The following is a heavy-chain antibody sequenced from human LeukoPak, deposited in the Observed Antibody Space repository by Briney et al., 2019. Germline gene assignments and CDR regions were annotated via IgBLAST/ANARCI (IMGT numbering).Heavy chain of an antibody. Sequence: SQTLSLTCTVAGGSISSYYWSWIRQPPGKGLEWIGYIYYSGSTNYNPSLKSRVTISVDTPKNQFSLKLSSVTAADTAVYYCARHVSYGHFDYWGQGTLVTVYS. CDR2: IYYSGST. CDR3: ARHVSYGHFDY. D-gene: IGHD5-18*01. V-gene: IGHV4-59*08. CDR1: GGSISSYY. J-gene: IGHJ4*02.